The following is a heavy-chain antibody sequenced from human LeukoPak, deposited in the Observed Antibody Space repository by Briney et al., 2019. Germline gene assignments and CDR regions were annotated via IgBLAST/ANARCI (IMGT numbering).Heavy chain of an antibody. CDR1: GGTFSSYA. CDR3: ARSITIFGVVTLDV. V-gene: IGHV1-69*13. Sequence: GASVKVPCKASGGTFSSYAISWVRQAPGQGLEWMGGIIPIFGTANYAQKFQGRVTITADESTSTAYMELSSLRSEDTAVYYCARSITIFGVVTLDVWGQGTTVTVSS. J-gene: IGHJ6*02. D-gene: IGHD3-3*01. CDR2: IIPIFGTA.